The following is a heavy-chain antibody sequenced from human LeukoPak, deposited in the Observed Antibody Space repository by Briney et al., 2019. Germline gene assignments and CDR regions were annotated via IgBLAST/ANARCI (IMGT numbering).Heavy chain of an antibody. V-gene: IGHV3-33*06. Sequence: LRLSFAASGFTFSSYGMHWVRQAPGKGLEWVAVIWYDGSNKYYADSVKGRFTISRDNSKNTLYLQMNSLRAEDTAIYYCAKDRTVGASYWYFDLWGRGTLVTVSS. D-gene: IGHD1-26*01. CDR1: GFTFSSYG. CDR3: AKDRTVGASYWYFDL. CDR2: IWYDGSNK. J-gene: IGHJ2*01.